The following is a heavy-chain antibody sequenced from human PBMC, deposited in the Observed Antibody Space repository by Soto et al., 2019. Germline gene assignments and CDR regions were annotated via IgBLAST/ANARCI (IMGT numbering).Heavy chain of an antibody. CDR1: GGSISSYY. CDR3: ARLHSSSSGRGYFQH. Sequence: SETLSLTCTVSGGSISSYYWSWIRQPPGKGLEWIGYIYYSGSTNYNPSLKSRVTISVDTSKNQFSLKLSSVTAADTAVYYCARLHSSSSGRGYFQHWGQGTLVTVSS. CDR2: IYYSGST. D-gene: IGHD6-6*01. J-gene: IGHJ1*01. V-gene: IGHV4-59*08.